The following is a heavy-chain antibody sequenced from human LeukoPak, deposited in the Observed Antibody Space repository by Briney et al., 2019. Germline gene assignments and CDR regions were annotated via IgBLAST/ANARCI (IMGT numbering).Heavy chain of an antibody. CDR1: GGSISSRPYC. CDR2: FYYSGST. CDR3: ARLVVSSWYHEVLLGRDY. Sequence: SETLSLTCTVSGGSISSRPYCWGWIRQPPGKGLEWLGSFYYSGSTSYRSSLKSRLSISVDTSKNQISLKLSSVTAADTAVYYCARLVVSSWYHEVLLGRDYWGQGTLVTVSS. D-gene: IGHD6-13*01. V-gene: IGHV4-39*01. J-gene: IGHJ4*02.